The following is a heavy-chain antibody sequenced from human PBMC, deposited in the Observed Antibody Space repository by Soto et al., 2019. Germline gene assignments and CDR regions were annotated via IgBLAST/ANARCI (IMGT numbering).Heavy chain of an antibody. V-gene: IGHV3-30*18. CDR1: GFTFSSYG. D-gene: IGHD6-6*01. Sequence: GGSLRLSCAASGFTFSSYGMHWVRQAPGKGLEWVAVISYDGSNKYYADSVKGRFTISRDNSKNTLYLQMNSLRAEDTAVYYCAKDPPEYSSSSEYYYCMDVWGQGTTVTVSS. CDR3: AKDPPEYSSSSEYYYCMDV. CDR2: ISYDGSNK. J-gene: IGHJ6*02.